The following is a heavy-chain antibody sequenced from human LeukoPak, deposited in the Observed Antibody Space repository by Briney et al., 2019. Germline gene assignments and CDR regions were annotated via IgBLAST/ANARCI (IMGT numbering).Heavy chain of an antibody. CDR3: AKAIAVAGTSLDY. V-gene: IGHV3-23*01. CDR1: GFTFSSYA. CDR2: ISGSGGST. Sequence: GGSLRLSCAASGFTFSSYATSWVRQAPGKGLEWVSAISGSGGSTYYADSVKGRFTISRDNSKNTLYLQMNSLRAEDTAVYYCAKAIAVAGTSLDYWGQGTLVTVSS. D-gene: IGHD6-19*01. J-gene: IGHJ4*02.